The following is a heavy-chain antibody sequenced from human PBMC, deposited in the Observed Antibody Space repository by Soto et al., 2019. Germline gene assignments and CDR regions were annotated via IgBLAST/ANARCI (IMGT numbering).Heavy chain of an antibody. J-gene: IGHJ6*02. CDR2: ITPNSGGA. CDR1: GYTFTGHY. CDR3: AREAQNYSYYGMDV. V-gene: IGHV1-2*02. Sequence: ASVKVSCKAAGYTFTGHYIHWVRQAPGRGLEWMGRITPNSGGANYAQKFQGRVTLTRDTSISSASMEVSRLRSDDTAVYFCAREAQNYSYYGMDVWGQGTTVTVSS.